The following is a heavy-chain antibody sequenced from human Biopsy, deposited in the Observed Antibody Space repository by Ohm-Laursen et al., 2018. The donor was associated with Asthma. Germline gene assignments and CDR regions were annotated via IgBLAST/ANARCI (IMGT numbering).Heavy chain of an antibody. V-gene: IGHV4-34*01. CDR1: PGSVRAAF. J-gene: IGHJ6*02. CDR3: ARGTELDV. Sequence: TLSLTCDVSPGSVRAAFCTWICPSPGKRLERIGETNERGVTNNNPSLKSRVIISIDTYWNRVPLKLTSWSAADTAVYYCARGTELDVWGQGTTVTVSS. CDR2: TNERGVT.